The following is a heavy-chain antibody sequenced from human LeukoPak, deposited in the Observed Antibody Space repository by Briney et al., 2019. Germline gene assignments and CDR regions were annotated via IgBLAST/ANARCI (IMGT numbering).Heavy chain of an antibody. D-gene: IGHD3-16*01. CDR2: IYYSGST. V-gene: IGHV4-39*01. J-gene: IGHJ4*02. CDR1: GGSISSSSYY. CDR3: ARLKGGLFDY. Sequence: SETLSLTCTVSGGSISSSSYYWGWIRQPPGKGLEWIGSIYYSGSTYYNPSLKSRVTISVDTSKNQFSLKLSSVTAADTAVYYCARLKGGLFDYWGQGTLVTVSS.